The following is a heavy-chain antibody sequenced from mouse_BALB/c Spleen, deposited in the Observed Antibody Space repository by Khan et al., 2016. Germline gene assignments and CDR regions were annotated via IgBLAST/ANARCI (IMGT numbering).Heavy chain of an antibody. D-gene: IGHD2-4*01. CDR2: ISYSGST. V-gene: IGHV3-2*02. J-gene: IGHJ4*01. CDR3: AREGLGYAMDY. CDR1: GYSITSDYA. Sequence: EVQLQESGPGLVKPSQSLSLTCTVTGYSITSDYAWNWIRQFPGNKLEWMGYISYSGSTSYNPSLKSRIPITRDTSKNQFFLQLNSVTTGDTTKYYCAREGLGYAMDYWGQGTSVTVSS.